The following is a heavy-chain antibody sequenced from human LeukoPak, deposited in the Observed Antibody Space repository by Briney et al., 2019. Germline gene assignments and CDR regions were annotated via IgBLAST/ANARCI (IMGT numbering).Heavy chain of an antibody. V-gene: IGHV4-39*01. Sequence: SEALSLTCTVSGGSISSSSYYWGWIRQPPGKGLEWIGSIYYSGSTYYNPSLKSRVTISVDTSKNQFSLKLSSVTAADTAVYYCATRIRSYYDILTGYYQGIDYWGQGTLVTVSS. D-gene: IGHD3-9*01. J-gene: IGHJ4*02. CDR1: GGSISSSSYY. CDR2: IYYSGST. CDR3: ATRIRSYYDILTGYYQGIDY.